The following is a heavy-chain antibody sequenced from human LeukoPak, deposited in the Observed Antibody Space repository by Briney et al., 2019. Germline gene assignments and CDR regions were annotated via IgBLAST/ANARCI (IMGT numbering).Heavy chain of an antibody. J-gene: IGHJ4*02. CDR1: GFTFNSYG. V-gene: IGHV3-30*19. Sequence: PGGSLRLSCAASGFTFNSYGMHWVRQAPGKGLEWVAVIWYDGSNKYYADSVKGRFTISRDNSKNTLYLQMNSLRAEDTAVYYCARDIGKAAAGTLDYWGQGTLVTVSS. D-gene: IGHD6-13*01. CDR2: IWYDGSNK. CDR3: ARDIGKAAAGTLDY.